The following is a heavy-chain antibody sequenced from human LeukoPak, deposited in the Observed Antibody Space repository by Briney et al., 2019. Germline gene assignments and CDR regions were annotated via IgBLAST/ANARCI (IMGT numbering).Heavy chain of an antibody. Sequence: AASVKVSCKASGYTFTSYDINWVRQAPGQGLEWMGWMNPNSGNTGYAQKFQGRVTITRNTSISTAYMELSSLRSEDTAVYYCARGFGSYYNSGNDAFDIWGQGTMVTVSS. CDR1: GYTFTSYD. J-gene: IGHJ3*02. D-gene: IGHD1-26*01. V-gene: IGHV1-8*03. CDR2: MNPNSGNT. CDR3: ARGFGSYYNSGNDAFDI.